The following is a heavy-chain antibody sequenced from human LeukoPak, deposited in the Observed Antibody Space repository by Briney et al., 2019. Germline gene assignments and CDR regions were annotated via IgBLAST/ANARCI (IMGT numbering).Heavy chain of an antibody. CDR3: ARDFGYSSSSLYYGIDV. CDR2: IYYSGST. Sequence: KPSETLSLTCSVSGASISRGNDYWSWIRQPPGKGLEWIGYIYYSGSTNYNPSLKSRVTISIDTSKNQFSLRLNSVTAAETAVYFCARDFGYSSSSLYYGIDVWGQGTAVTVSS. J-gene: IGHJ6*02. CDR1: GASISRGNDY. V-gene: IGHV4-30-4*01. D-gene: IGHD6-6*01.